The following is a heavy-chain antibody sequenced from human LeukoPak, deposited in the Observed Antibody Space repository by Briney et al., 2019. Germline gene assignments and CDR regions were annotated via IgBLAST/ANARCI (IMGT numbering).Heavy chain of an antibody. D-gene: IGHD3-16*01. CDR3: ASSRRRGMVTPYYFDY. CDR1: GGSFSGYY. Sequence: PSETLSLTCAVCGGSFSGYYWSWIRQPPGKGLEWIGEINHSGSTNYNPSLKSRVTISVDTSKNQFSLKLSSVTAADTAVYYCASSRRRGMVTPYYFDYWGQGTLVTVSS. V-gene: IGHV4-34*01. CDR2: INHSGST. J-gene: IGHJ4*02.